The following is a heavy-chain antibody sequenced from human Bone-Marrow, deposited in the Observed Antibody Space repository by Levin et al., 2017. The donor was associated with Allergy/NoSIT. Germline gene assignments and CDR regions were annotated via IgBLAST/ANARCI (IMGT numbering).Heavy chain of an antibody. CDR3: ARGPPMTFVRPTYFDS. J-gene: IGHJ4*02. CDR2: LFGGDFGDIT. Sequence: GESLKISCAASDFPVTTDSFNWFRQSPGKRLEWVSVLFGGDFGDITYYADSVKGRFSISRDSAMTTAFLQMDNLRVEDTAVYYCARGPPMTFVRPTYFDSWGQGTLVIVSS. D-gene: IGHD2/OR15-2a*01. CDR1: DFPVTTDS. V-gene: IGHV3-53*01.